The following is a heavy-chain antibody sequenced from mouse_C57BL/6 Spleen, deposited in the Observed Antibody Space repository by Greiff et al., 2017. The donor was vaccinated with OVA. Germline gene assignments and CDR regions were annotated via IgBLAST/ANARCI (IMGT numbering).Heavy chain of an antibody. V-gene: IGHV3-6*01. D-gene: IGHD1-1*01. CDR2: ISYDGSN. Sequence: ESGPGLVKPSQSLSLTCSVTGYSITSGYYWNWIRQFPGNKLEWMGYISYDGSNNYNPSLKNRISITRDTSKNQFFLKLNSVTTEDTATYYCARDRIGSTSFDYWGQGTTLTVSS. CDR1: GYSITSGYY. J-gene: IGHJ2*01. CDR3: ARDRIGSTSFDY.